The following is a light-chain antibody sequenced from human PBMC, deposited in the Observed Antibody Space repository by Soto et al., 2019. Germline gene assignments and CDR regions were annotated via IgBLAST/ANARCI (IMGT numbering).Light chain of an antibody. V-gene: IGKV3-20*01. J-gene: IGKJ4*01. CDR3: QQYGSSPPLS. CDR2: GVS. CDR1: QTVSSSY. Sequence: IVLTQSPGTLSLSPGERATLSCRASQTVSSSYLAWYQQKPGQAPRLLIYGVSSRATGVPDRFSGSGSGTDFTLTISRLEPEDFAVYYCQQYGSSPPLSFGGGTKVEIK.